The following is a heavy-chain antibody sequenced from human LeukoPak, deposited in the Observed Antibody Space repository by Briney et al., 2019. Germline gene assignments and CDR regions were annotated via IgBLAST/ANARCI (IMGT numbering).Heavy chain of an antibody. CDR2: IIPIFGTA. J-gene: IGHJ4*02. D-gene: IGHD2-15*01. Sequence: GASVKVSCKASGGTFSSYAISWVRQAPGQGLEWMGGIIPIFGTANYAQKFQGRVTITTDESTSTAYMELSSLRSEDTAVYYCAKDTAGGYCSGGSCYSEFDYWGQGTLVTVSS. CDR1: GGTFSSYA. CDR3: AKDTAGGYCSGGSCYSEFDY. V-gene: IGHV1-69*05.